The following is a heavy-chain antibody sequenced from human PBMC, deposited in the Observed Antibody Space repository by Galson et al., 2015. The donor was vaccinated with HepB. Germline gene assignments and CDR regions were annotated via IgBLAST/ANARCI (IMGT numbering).Heavy chain of an antibody. CDR3: TRSGSYGGRHDY. V-gene: IGHV3-53*01. Sequence: SLRLSCAASGFSVGTNYMSWVRQSPGKGLEWVSTLYGGGNTYYADSVKGRCTISRDNSKNTFSLQMNSLRAEDTAVYYCTRSGSYGGRHDYWSQGTLVTVSS. CDR1: GFSVGTNY. D-gene: IGHD1-26*01. J-gene: IGHJ4*02. CDR2: LYGGGNT.